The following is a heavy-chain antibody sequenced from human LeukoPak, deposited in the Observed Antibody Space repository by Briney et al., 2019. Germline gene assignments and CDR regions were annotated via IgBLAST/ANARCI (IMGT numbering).Heavy chain of an antibody. CDR1: GFDLSGFY. CDR2: IRTKPSGYTT. D-gene: IGHD1-1*01. J-gene: IGHJ4*02. Sequence: GGSLRLSCAASGFDLSGFYIHWVRQISGRGLEWVGLIRTKPSGYTTVYAASVKGRFTISRDNAKNSLYLQMNSLRAEDTAVYYCARSAAGTYYWGQGTLVTVSS. CDR3: ARSAAGTYY. V-gene: IGHV3-73*01.